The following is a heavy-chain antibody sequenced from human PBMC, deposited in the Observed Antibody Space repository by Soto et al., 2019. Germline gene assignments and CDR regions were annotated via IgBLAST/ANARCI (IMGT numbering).Heavy chain of an antibody. CDR2: ISHGGIRK. J-gene: IGHJ4*02. D-gene: IGHD3-16*01. CDR1: GFSFSDYG. Sequence: GGSLRLSCAAAGFSFSDYGMHWVRQGPGKGLEWVAAISHGGIRKHYADSVKGRFTISRDNSKKTVYLHLSSLRRDDTAIYYCVKDNNWADPGWGQGTLVTVSS. CDR3: VKDNNWADPG. V-gene: IGHV3-30*18.